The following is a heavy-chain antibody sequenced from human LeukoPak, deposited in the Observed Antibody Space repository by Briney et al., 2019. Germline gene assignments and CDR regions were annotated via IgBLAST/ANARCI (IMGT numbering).Heavy chain of an antibody. D-gene: IGHD3-10*02. V-gene: IGHV3-30*04. CDR3: AELGITMIGGV. Sequence: GGSLRLSCAASGFSLSSYAIHWVRQAPGKRLEWVAIISYDGSKKYYTDSVKGRFTISRDNAENSLYLQMNSLRAEDTAVYYCAELGITMIGGVWGKGTTVTISS. CDR1: GFSLSSYA. J-gene: IGHJ6*04. CDR2: ISYDGSKK.